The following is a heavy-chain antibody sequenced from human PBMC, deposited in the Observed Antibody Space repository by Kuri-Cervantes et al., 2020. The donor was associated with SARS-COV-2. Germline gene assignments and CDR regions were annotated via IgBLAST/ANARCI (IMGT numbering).Heavy chain of an antibody. CDR2: INPNSGGT. CDR3: ARQVVVPAYGMDV. D-gene: IGHD2-2*01. J-gene: IGHJ6*02. V-gene: IGHV1-2*02. Sequence: ASVKVSCKAPGYTFTGYYVHWVRQAPGQGLEWMGWINPNSGGTNYAQKFQGRVTMTRDTSISTAYMELSRLRSDDTAVYYCARQVVVPAYGMDVWGQGTTVTVSS. CDR1: GYTFTGYY.